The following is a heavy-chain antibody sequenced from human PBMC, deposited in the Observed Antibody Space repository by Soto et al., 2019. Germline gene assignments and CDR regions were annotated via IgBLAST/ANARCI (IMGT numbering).Heavy chain of an antibody. CDR2: IYWDDDK. V-gene: IGHV2-5*02. CDR1: GFSLTTSGVG. J-gene: IGHJ4*02. Sequence: QITLNESGPTVVKPTEPLTLTCTFSGFSLTTSGVGVGWVRQSPGKAPAWIAFIYWDDDKRYSTSLKSRLTITKDTSKNQVVRTMAKVDPADTATYYCAHRVLRAVFGLVTTTAIYFDFWGQGTPVVVSS. CDR3: AHRVLRAVFGLVTTTAIYFDF. D-gene: IGHD3-3*01.